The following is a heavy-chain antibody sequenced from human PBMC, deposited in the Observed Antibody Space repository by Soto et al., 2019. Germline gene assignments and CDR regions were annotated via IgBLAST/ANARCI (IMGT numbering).Heavy chain of an antibody. CDR3: AKASRDGYSNY. CDR1: GFTFSSYA. J-gene: IGHJ4*02. CDR2: ISGSGGST. Sequence: EVQLLESGGGLVQPGGSLRLSCAASGFTFSSYAMSWVRQAPGKGLEWVSAISGSGGSTYYADSVKGRFTISRDNSKNTLYVQMNSLRAEDTAGYYCAKASRDGYSNYGGQGTLVNVSS. V-gene: IGHV3-23*01. D-gene: IGHD4-4*01.